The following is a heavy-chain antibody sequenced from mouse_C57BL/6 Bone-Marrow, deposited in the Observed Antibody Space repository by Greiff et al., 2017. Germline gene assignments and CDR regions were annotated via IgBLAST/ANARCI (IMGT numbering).Heavy chain of an antibody. CDR3: TVYYGYAMDD. CDR2: IDPENGDT. Sequence: EVQLQQSGAELVRPGASVKLSCTASGFNIKDDYMHWVKQRPEQGLEWIGWIDPENGDTEYASKFQGKATITADTSSNTAYLQLSSLTSEDTAVYYCTVYYGYAMDDWGQGTSVTVSS. J-gene: IGHJ4*01. CDR1: GFNIKDDY. V-gene: IGHV14-4*01. D-gene: IGHD1-1*01.